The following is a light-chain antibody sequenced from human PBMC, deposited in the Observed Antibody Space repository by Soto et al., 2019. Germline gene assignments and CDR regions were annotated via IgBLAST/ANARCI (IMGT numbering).Light chain of an antibody. J-gene: IGKJ5*01. CDR2: GAS. CDR3: QQYNNWPPIT. CDR1: PSVRSN. V-gene: IGKV3-15*01. Sequence: EKVVTPSPAPLSVSSGERGTLSFRASPSVRSNLAWYQQKPGQAPRLLIYGASTRATGIPARFSGSGSGTEFTLTISSLQSEDFAVYYCQQYNNWPPITFGQGTRLEIK.